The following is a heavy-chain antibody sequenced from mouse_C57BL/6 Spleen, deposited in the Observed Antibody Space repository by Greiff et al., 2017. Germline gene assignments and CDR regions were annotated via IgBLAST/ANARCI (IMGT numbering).Heavy chain of an antibody. CDR1: GFNIKNTY. J-gene: IGHJ4*01. CDR3: ATAYYYGSSGAMDY. V-gene: IGHV14-3*01. CDR2: IDPANGNT. D-gene: IGHD1-1*01. Sequence: EVQLQQSVAELVRPGASVKLSCTASGFNIKNTYMHWVKQRPEQGLEWIGRIDPANGNTKYAPKFPGKATITADTSSNTAYLQLSSLTSEDTAIYYCATAYYYGSSGAMDYWGQGTSVTVSS.